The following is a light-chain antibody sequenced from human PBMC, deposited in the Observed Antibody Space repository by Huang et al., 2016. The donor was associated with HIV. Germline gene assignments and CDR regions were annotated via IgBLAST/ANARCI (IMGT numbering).Light chain of an antibody. CDR1: QSIFAS. CDR2: GAS. J-gene: IGKJ2*01. Sequence: DIQMTQSPSSLSASVGDRVTITCRASQSIFASLNWYQQKPGNAPKLLVYGASSLQSGVPSRFSGSGFGTDFTLTINSLQPEDFATYYCQQCYSGLTFTFGQGTKLEIK. V-gene: IGKV1-39*01. CDR3: QQCYSGLTFT.